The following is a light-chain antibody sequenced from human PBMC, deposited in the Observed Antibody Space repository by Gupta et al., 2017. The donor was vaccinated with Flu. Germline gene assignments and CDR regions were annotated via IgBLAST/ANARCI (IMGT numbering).Light chain of an antibody. V-gene: IGKV1-9*01. CDR1: QAISSY. J-gene: IGKJ5*01. CDR2: AAS. Sequence: DIQLTQSPSFLSASVGDRVTITCRASQAISSYLAWYQQKPGKAPKLLIFAASTLQSGVPSRFSGSGSGTEFTLTISSLQPEDFATYYCQQLNNYPPITFGQGTRMEIK. CDR3: QQLNNYPPIT.